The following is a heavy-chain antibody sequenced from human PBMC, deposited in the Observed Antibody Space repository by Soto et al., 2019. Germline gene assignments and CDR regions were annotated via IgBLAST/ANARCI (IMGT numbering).Heavy chain of an antibody. D-gene: IGHD3-22*01. CDR2: ISAYNGNT. J-gene: IGHJ5*02. Sequence: QVQLVQSGAEVKKPGASVKVSCKASGYTFTSYGISWVRQAPGQGLEWMGWISAYNGNTNYAQKLQGRVTMTTDTSTSNAYMALRSLSSDDTAVYYCARVTRWGVTMTNWFDPWGQGTLVTVSS. V-gene: IGHV1-18*01. CDR1: GYTFTSYG. CDR3: ARVTRWGVTMTNWFDP.